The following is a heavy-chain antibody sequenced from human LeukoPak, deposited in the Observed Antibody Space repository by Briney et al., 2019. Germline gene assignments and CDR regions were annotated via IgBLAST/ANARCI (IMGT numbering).Heavy chain of an antibody. CDR1: GYTFTGYF. D-gene: IGHD3-10*01. Sequence: ASVKVSCKTSGYTFTGYFIHWVRQAPGQGLEWMGRINPNTGGTNYAQTFQDRVTVTRDTSMSTVYMELVSLTSDDTAVYYCSRDAMRAGSGSYYDGFLVYWGRGTLVTVSS. V-gene: IGHV1-2*02. CDR3: SRDAMRAGSGSYYDGFLVY. CDR2: INPNTGGT. J-gene: IGHJ4*02.